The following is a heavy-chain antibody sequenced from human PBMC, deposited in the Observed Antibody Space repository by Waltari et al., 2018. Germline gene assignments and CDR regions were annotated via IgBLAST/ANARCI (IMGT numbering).Heavy chain of an antibody. J-gene: IGHJ4*02. D-gene: IGHD6-13*01. CDR1: GFTSSSYG. CDR3: ARDGSSWFYYFDY. Sequence: QVQLVESGGGVVQPGRYLRLSCAASGFTSSSYGMHWVRKAPGKGLEWVAVIWYDGSNKYYADSVKGRFTISRDNSKNTLYLQRNSLRAEDTAVYYCARDGSSWFYYFDYWGQGTLVTVSS. CDR2: IWYDGSNK. V-gene: IGHV3-33*01.